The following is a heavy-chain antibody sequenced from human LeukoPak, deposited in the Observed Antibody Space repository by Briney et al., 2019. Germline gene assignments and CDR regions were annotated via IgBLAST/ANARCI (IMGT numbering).Heavy chain of an antibody. CDR2: ISWNSGSI. J-gene: IGHJ4*02. D-gene: IGHD3-3*01. CDR3: AKVTIYDFWSGYYTVFDY. Sequence: GGSLRLSCAASGFTFDDYAMHWVRQAPGKGLEWVSGISWNSGSIGYADSVKGRFTISRDNAKNSLYLQMNSLRAEDTALYYCAKVTIYDFWSGYYTVFDYWGQGTLVTVSS. V-gene: IGHV3-9*01. CDR1: GFTFDDYA.